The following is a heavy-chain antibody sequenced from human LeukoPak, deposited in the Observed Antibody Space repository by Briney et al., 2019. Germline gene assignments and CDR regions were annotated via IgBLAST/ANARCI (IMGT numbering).Heavy chain of an antibody. CDR3: SRSLDY. CDR2: INQDGSAQ. CDR1: GFPFSGHW. V-gene: IGHV3-7*01. J-gene: IGHJ4*02. Sequence: PGGSLRLSCAASGFPFSGHWMDWVRQAPGKGMEWVANINQDGSAQYYAASVKGRFTISRDNAKSSLYLQMNILRAEDTAVYYCSRSLDYLGQGALVTVSS.